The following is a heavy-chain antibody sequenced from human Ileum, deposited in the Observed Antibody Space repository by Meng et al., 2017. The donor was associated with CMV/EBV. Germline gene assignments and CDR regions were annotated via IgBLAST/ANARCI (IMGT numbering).Heavy chain of an antibody. V-gene: IGHV3-48*03. CDR3: ARDGGVMVGATDFYFGMDV. J-gene: IGHJ6*01. CDR2: ISSSGDTI. D-gene: IGHD1-26*01. CDR1: GFTFRSFE. Sequence: GGSLRLSCAAPGFTFRSFEMNWVRQAPGKGLEWISYISSSGDTIYYADSVKGRFTVSRDNAKKSLYLQMESLRADDTAVYYCARDGGVMVGATDFYFGMDVWGQGTTVTVSS.